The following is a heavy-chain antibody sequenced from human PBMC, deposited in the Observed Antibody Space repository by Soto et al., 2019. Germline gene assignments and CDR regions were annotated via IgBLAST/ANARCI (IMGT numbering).Heavy chain of an antibody. Sequence: SVKVSCKASGGTFSSYAISWVRQAPGQGLEWMGGIIPIFGTANYAQKFQGRVTITAVKSTSTGHMELRSLRSEDTAVHYCAKDSYSYYACDIWGQGTMGTV. CDR3: AKDSYSYYACDI. V-gene: IGHV1-69*06. D-gene: IGHD5-18*01. J-gene: IGHJ3*02. CDR2: IIPIFGTA. CDR1: GGTFSSYA.